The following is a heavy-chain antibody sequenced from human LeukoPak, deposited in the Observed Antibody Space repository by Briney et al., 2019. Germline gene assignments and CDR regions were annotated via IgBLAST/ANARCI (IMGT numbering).Heavy chain of an antibody. CDR3: ARMATIRGDGYHFDF. V-gene: IGHV4-59*01. J-gene: IGHJ4*02. D-gene: IGHD5-24*01. CDR1: GDSISGYY. CDR2: IRSSGSI. Sequence: SETLSLTCSVSGDSISGYYWNWIRQSPEKGLEWIAYIRSSGSINYNPPLRSRATISLDTSKNQFSLRLTAVTAADTAVYYCARMATIRGDGYHFDFWGQGTLVTVSS.